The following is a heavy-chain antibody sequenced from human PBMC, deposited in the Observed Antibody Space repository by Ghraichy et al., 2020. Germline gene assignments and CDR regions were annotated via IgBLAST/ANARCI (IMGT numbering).Heavy chain of an antibody. CDR3: ARHGYCGVDCPGYIDY. Sequence: SQTLSLTCTVSGGSISRSSYYWGWIRQPPGKGLEWIGSIYYSGSTYYNPSLKSRVTISVDTSKNQFSLKLSSVTAADTAVYYCARHGYCGVDCPGYIDYWGQGTLVTVSS. CDR1: GGSISRSSYY. CDR2: IYYSGST. D-gene: IGHD2-21*02. J-gene: IGHJ4*02. V-gene: IGHV4-39*01.